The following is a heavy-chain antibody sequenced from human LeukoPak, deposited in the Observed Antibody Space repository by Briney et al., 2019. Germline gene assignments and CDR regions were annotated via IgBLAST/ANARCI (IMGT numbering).Heavy chain of an antibody. CDR2: ISYSGST. Sequence: PSETLSLTCTVSRGSISNYYWTWIRQPPGKGLEWIGYISYSGSTNYNPSLKSRVTISVDTSKNQFSLKLSSVTAADTAVYYCARDFRETQRRSMRRYYYYYMDVWGKGTTVTVSS. CDR1: RGSISNYY. CDR3: ARDFRETQRRSMRRYYYYYMDV. V-gene: IGHV4-59*01. D-gene: IGHD5-24*01. J-gene: IGHJ6*03.